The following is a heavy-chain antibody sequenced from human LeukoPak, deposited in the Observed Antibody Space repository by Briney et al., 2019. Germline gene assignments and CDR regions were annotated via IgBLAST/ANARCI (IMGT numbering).Heavy chain of an antibody. J-gene: IGHJ4*02. D-gene: IGHD3-22*01. V-gene: IGHV1-18*01. Sequence: ASVKVSCKASGYKFTNYGISWVRQAPGQGLEWVGWINPYNGNTIYAQKLQGRVTMTTDTSTSTAYMDPRSLRSDDTAVYYCARGSPPRVYYDRSGYYSYYFDYWGQGTLVTVSS. CDR2: INPYNGNT. CDR3: ARGSPPRVYYDRSGYYSYYFDY. CDR1: GYKFTNYG.